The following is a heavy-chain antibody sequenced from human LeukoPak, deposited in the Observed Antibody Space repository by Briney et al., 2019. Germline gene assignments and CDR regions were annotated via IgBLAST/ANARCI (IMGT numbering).Heavy chain of an antibody. D-gene: IGHD6-19*01. J-gene: IGHJ5*02. CDR3: ARSGYSSGRVDP. Sequence: PSETLSLTCTVSGGSISSGSYYWSWIRQPAGKGLEWIGRIYTSGSTNYNPSLKSRVTISVDTSKNQFSLKLSSVTAADTAVYYCARSGYSSGRVDPWGQGTLVTVSS. CDR2: IYTSGST. CDR1: GGSISSGSYY. V-gene: IGHV4-61*02.